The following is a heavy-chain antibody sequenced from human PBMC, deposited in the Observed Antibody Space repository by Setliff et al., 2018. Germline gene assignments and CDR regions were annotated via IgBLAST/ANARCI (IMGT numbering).Heavy chain of an antibody. D-gene: IGHD3-10*01. CDR2: INTNTGNP. V-gene: IGHV7-4-1*02. J-gene: IGHJ6*03. CDR1: GYTFTSYA. Sequence: ASVKVSCKASGYTFTSYAMNWVRQAPGQGLEWMGWINTNTGNPTYAQGCTGRFVFSLDTSVSTAYLQISSLKADDTAIYYCARASRFGTTMWRGDYYMDVWGKGTTVTVSS. CDR3: ARASRFGTTMWRGDYYMDV.